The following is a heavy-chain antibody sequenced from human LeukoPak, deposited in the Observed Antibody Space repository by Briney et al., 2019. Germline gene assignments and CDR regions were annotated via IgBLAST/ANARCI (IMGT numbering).Heavy chain of an antibody. CDR1: GYTFTSYG. V-gene: IGHV1-18*01. CDR2: ISAYNGNT. J-gene: IGHJ5*02. Sequence: ASVKVSCKASGYTFTSYGISWVRQAPGQGLEWMGWISAYNGNTNYAQKLQGRVTMTTDTSTSTAYMELRSLRSDDTAVYYCARVADPSKYQLLTSRSTWFGPWGQGTLVTVSS. D-gene: IGHD2-2*01. CDR3: ARVADPSKYQLLTSRSTWFGP.